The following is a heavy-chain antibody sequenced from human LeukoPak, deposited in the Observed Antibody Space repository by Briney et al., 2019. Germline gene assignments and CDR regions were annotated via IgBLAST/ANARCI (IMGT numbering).Heavy chain of an antibody. CDR2: INRDGSQK. J-gene: IGHJ5*02. D-gene: IGHD3-10*01. CDR1: GFSLSGYW. V-gene: IGHV3-7*03. CDR3: ASYGSGHWFDP. Sequence: GGSLRLSCAASGFSLSGYWMTWVRQAPGKGLEWVANINRDGSQKNHVDSVQGRFTISRDNSKNTLYLQMNSLRAEDAAVYYCASYGSGHWFDPWGQGTLVTVSS.